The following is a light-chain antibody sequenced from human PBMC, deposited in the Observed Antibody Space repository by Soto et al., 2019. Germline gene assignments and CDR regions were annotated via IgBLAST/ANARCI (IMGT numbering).Light chain of an antibody. CDR1: QSISSW. J-gene: IGKJ1*01. Sequence: EIQMTQSPSTLSASVGDRVTITCRASQSISSWLAWYQQKPGKAPKLLISGASTLESGVPSRFSGSGSVTEFTLTISSLQPDDFATYYCQQYHSYSTFGQGTKVDIK. CDR3: QQYHSYST. V-gene: IGKV1-5*01. CDR2: GAS.